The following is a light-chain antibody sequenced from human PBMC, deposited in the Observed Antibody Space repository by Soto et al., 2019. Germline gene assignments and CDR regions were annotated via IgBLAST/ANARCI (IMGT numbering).Light chain of an antibody. CDR1: QTISSW. V-gene: IGKV1-5*03. CDR2: KAS. CDR3: QHYNSYSEA. J-gene: IGKJ1*01. Sequence: DIQMTQSPSTLSGSVGGRVTITCRASQTISSWLAWYQQKPGKAPKLLIYKASTLKSGVPSRFSGSGSGTEFTLTISSLQPDDFATYYCQHYNSYSEAFG.